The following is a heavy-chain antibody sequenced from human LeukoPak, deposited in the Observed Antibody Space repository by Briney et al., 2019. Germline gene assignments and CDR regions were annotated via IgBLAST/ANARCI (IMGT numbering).Heavy chain of an antibody. Sequence: GGSLRLSCAASGFTFSNFWMHWVRQAPGKGLVWISRINSDGSSTTYADSVKGRFTISRDNAKNTLYLQMNSLRAGDTAMFYCARAPVQYCGGDCDAFDIWGQGTMVTVSS. CDR2: INSDGSST. D-gene: IGHD2-21*02. J-gene: IGHJ3*02. CDR1: GFTFSNFW. CDR3: ARAPVQYCGGDCDAFDI. V-gene: IGHV3-74*01.